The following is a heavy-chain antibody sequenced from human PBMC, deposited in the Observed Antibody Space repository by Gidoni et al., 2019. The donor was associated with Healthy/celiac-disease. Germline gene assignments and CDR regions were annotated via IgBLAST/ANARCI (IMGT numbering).Heavy chain of an antibody. D-gene: IGHD4-17*01. Sequence: QVQLVESGGGVVQPGRSLRLSCAASGFTSSSYAMHWVRQAPGKGLEWVAVISYDGSNKYYADSVKGRFTISRDNSKNTLYLQMNSLRAEDTAVYYCARDSFNPFDLGPVTTGLDYWGQGTLVTVSS. CDR3: ARDSFNPFDLGPVTTGLDY. CDR1: GFTSSSYA. CDR2: ISYDGSNK. V-gene: IGHV3-30-3*01. J-gene: IGHJ4*02.